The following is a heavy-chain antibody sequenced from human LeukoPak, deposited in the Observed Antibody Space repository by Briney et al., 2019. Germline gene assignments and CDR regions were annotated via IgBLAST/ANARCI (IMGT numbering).Heavy chain of an antibody. Sequence: PSETLSLTCTVSGGSISSYYWSWIRQPPGKGLEWIGRIYYSGSTNYNPSLKSRVTISVESSKNQFSLKLSSVTAADTAVYYCARVWPTVTTSFDSWGQGTLVTVSS. CDR1: GGSISSYY. CDR3: ARVWPTVTTSFDS. CDR2: IYYSGST. J-gene: IGHJ5*01. D-gene: IGHD4-17*01. V-gene: IGHV4-59*12.